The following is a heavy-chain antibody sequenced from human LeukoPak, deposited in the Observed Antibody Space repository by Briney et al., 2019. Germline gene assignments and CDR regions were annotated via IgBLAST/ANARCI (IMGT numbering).Heavy chain of an antibody. CDR1: GGTFSSYA. CDR2: IIPIFGTA. D-gene: IGHD2-21*01. CDR3: ARSPYCGGDCYSYYFDY. Sequence: SVKVSCKASGGTFSSYAISWVRQAPGQGLEWMGGIIPIFGTANYAQKFQGRVTITADESTSTAYMELGSLRSEDTAVYYCARSPYCGGDCYSYYFDYWGQGTLVIVSA. V-gene: IGHV1-69*13. J-gene: IGHJ4*02.